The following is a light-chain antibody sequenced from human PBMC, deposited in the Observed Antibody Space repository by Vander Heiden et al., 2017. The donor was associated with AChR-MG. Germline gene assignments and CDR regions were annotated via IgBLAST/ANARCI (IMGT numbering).Light chain of an antibody. CDR3: QQYYSYPVT. CDR1: QGISSY. J-gene: IGKJ4*01. V-gene: IGKV1-8*01. Sequence: AIRITQSPSSLSASTGDRVTITCRARQGISSYLAWYQQKPGKAPKLLIYAASTLQSGVPSRFSGSGSGTDFTLTISCLQSEDFATYYCQQYYSYPVTFGGGTKVEIK. CDR2: AAS.